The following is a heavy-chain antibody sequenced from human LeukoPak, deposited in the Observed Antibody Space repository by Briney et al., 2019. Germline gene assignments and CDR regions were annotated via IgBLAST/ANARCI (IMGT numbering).Heavy chain of an antibody. Sequence: ASVKVSCKASGYTFTSYYMHWVRQAPGQGLEWMGIINPSGGSTSYAQKFQGRVTMTRDTSTSTVYMELSSLRFEDTAVYYCARGEVYDILTGYYLPDYWGQGTLVTVSS. CDR1: GYTFTSYY. V-gene: IGHV1-46*01. J-gene: IGHJ4*02. CDR3: ARGEVYDILTGYYLPDY. CDR2: INPSGGST. D-gene: IGHD3-9*01.